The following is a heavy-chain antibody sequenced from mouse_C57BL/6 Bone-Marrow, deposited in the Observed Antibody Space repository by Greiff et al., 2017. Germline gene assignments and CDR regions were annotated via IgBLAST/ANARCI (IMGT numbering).Heavy chain of an antibody. V-gene: IGHV1-43*01. D-gene: IGHD1-1*01. CDR3: ARKDYCSSLYYFDY. CDR1: GYSFTGYY. CDR2: INPSTGGT. J-gene: IGHJ2*01. Sequence: VQLQQSGPELVKPGASVKISCKASGYSFTGYYMHWVKQSSEKSLEWIGEINPSTGGTSYNQKFKGKATLTVDKSSSTAYMQLKSLTSEDSAVYYCARKDYCSSLYYFDYWGQGTTLTVSS.